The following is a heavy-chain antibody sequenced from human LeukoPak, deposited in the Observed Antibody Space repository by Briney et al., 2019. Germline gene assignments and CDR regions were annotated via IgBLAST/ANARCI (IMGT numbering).Heavy chain of an antibody. CDR2: ISSNGGST. CDR3: ARGYDFWSGYWSHSDY. V-gene: IGHV3-64*01. D-gene: IGHD3-3*01. J-gene: IGHJ4*02. Sequence: PGGSLRLSCAASGFTFSSYAMHWVRQAPGKGLEYVSAISSNGGSTYYANSVKGRFTISRDNSKSTLYLQMGSLRAEDVAVYYCARGYDFWSGYWSHSDYWGQGTLVTVSS. CDR1: GFTFSSYA.